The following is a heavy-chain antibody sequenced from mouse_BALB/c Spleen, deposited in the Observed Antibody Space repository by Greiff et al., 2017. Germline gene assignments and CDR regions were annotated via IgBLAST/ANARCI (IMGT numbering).Heavy chain of an antibody. J-gene: IGHJ4*01. V-gene: IGHV5-12-2*01. CDR2: ISNGGGST. CDR1: GFTFSSYT. D-gene: IGHD2-4*01. CDR3: ARRRDYDGYAMDY. Sequence: EVKLVESGGGLVQPGGSLKLSCAASGFTFSSYTMSWVRQTPEKRLEWVAYISNGGGSTYYPDTVKGRFTISRDNAKNTLYLQMSSLKSEDTAMYYCARRRDYDGYAMDYWGQGTSVTVSS.